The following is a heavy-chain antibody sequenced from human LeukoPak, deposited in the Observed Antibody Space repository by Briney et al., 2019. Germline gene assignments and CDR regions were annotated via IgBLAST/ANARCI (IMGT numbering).Heavy chain of an antibody. CDR2: ISSSSSYI. Sequence: GGSLRLSCAASGFTFSSYAMSWVRQAPGKGLEWVSSISSSSSYIYYADSVKGRFTISRDNAKNSLYLQMNSLRAEDTAVYYCAHGSGSYYQSFDYWGQGTLVTVSS. D-gene: IGHD3-10*01. V-gene: IGHV3-21*01. CDR1: GFTFSSYA. J-gene: IGHJ4*02. CDR3: AHGSGSYYQSFDY.